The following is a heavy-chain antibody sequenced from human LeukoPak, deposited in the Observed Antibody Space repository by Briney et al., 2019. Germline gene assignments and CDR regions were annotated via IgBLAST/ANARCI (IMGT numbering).Heavy chain of an antibody. CDR1: GYSFTSYA. CDR2: ISAYNGNT. D-gene: IGHD4-23*01. J-gene: IGHJ2*01. CDR3: ARGFDYGGTNYWYFDL. V-gene: IGHV1-18*01. Sequence: ASVKVSCKASGYSFTSYAISWVRQAPGQGLEWMGWISAYNGNTNYAQKFQGRVTMTTDTSTSTAYMELRSLRSDDTAVYYCARGFDYGGTNYWYFDLWGRGTLATVSS.